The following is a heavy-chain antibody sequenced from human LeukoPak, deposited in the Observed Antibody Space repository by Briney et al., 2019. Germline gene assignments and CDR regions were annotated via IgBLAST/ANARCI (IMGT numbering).Heavy chain of an antibody. CDR3: ARTASSWYSNWFDP. D-gene: IGHD6-13*01. V-gene: IGHV1-69*04. Sequence: GASVKVSCKASGGTFSSYAISWVRQAPGQGLEWMGRIIPILGIANYAQKFQGRVTITADKSTSTAYMELSSLRSEDTAVYYCARTASSWYSNWFDPWGQGTLVTVSS. CDR2: IIPILGIA. J-gene: IGHJ5*02. CDR1: GGTFSSYA.